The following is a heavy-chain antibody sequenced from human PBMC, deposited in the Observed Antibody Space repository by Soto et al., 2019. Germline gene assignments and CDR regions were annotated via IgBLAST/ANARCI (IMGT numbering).Heavy chain of an antibody. CDR3: ARDHKRDGGGGGGGWAGDY. CDR2: IIPIFGTA. V-gene: IGHV1-69*01. J-gene: IGHJ4*02. Sequence: QVQLVQSGAEVKKPGSSVKVSCKASGGTFSSYAISWVRQAPGQGLEWMGGIIPIFGTANYAQKFQGRVTITAEESPSTAYMGLSSLRSEDTAVYYCARDHKRDGGGGGGGWAGDYWGQGTLVTVSS. D-gene: IGHD3-16*01. CDR1: GGTFSSYA.